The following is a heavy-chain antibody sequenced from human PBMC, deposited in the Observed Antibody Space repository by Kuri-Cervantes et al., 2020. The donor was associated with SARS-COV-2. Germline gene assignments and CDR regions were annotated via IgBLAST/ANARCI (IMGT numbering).Heavy chain of an antibody. Sequence: GESLKISCEVSGFLFSSSGIHWVRQAPGKGLEWVGRVRGKANNYATAYAASVKGRFTIPRDDSKNMAYLQINSLKTEDTAVYYCTTLIDYWGQGALVTVSS. V-gene: IGHV3-73*01. CDR2: VRGKANNYAT. J-gene: IGHJ4*02. CDR3: TTLIDY. CDR1: GFLFSSSG.